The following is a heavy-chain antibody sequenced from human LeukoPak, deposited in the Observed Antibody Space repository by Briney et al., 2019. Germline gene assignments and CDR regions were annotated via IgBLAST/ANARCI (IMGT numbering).Heavy chain of an antibody. J-gene: IGHJ4*02. CDR2: IYTSGST. Sequence: SETLSLTCTVSGGSISSYYWSLIRQPAGKGLEWIGRIYTSGSTNYNPSLKSRVTMSVDTSKNQFSLKLSSVTAADTAVYYCARGPNDYGDFTPHPLKYWGQGTLVTVSS. D-gene: IGHD4-17*01. CDR1: GGSISSYY. V-gene: IGHV4-4*07. CDR3: ARGPNDYGDFTPHPLKY.